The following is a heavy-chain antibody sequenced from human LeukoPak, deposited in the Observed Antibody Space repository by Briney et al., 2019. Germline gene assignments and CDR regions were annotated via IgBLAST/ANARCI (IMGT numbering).Heavy chain of an antibody. CDR1: GYTFTSYD. CDR2: MNPNSGNT. J-gene: IGHJ3*02. V-gene: IGHV1-8*01. D-gene: IGHD5-12*01. Sequence: ASVKVXXXASGYTFTSYDINWVRQATGQGLEWMGWMNPNSGNTGYAQKFQGRVTMTRNTSISTAYMELSSLRSEDTAVYYCARGYSLIWGQGTMVTVSS. CDR3: ARGYSLI.